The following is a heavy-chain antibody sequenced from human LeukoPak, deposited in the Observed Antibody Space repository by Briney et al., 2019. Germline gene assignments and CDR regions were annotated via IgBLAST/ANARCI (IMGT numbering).Heavy chain of an antibody. Sequence: GGSLRLSCAASGFTFSSYAMSWVRQAPGKGLEWVSAISSSGDSTYYADSVKGRFTISRDNSKKMLYLQMNSPRAEDTARYYCAKGVDDILLWFGELLSCAFDIWGQGTVVTVSS. J-gene: IGHJ3*02. V-gene: IGHV3-23*01. CDR1: GFTFSSYA. CDR3: AKGVDDILLWFGELLSCAFDI. D-gene: IGHD3-10*01. CDR2: ISSSGDST.